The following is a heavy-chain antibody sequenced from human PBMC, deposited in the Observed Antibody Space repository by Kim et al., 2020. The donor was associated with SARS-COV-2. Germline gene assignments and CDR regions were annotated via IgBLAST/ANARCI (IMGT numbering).Heavy chain of an antibody. Sequence: IYYPDSVKGRLTISRDNAKNSLYLQMNSLRAEDTAVYYCARDTEYSGYDRWGQGTLVTVSS. CDR2: I. D-gene: IGHD5-12*01. V-gene: IGHV3-21*01. CDR3: ARDTEYSGYDR. J-gene: IGHJ4*02.